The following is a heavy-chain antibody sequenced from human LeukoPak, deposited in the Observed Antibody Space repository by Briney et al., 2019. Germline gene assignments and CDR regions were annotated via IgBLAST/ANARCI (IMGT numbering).Heavy chain of an antibody. J-gene: IGHJ3*02. CDR3: ASSYGDYLAFDI. Sequence: PSGTLSLTCAVSGGSISSSNWWSWVRQPPGKGLEWIGETYHSGSTNYNPSLKSRVTISVDKSKNQFSLKLSSVTAADTAVYYCASSYGDYLAFDIWGQGTMVTVSS. D-gene: IGHD4-17*01. CDR1: GGSISSSNW. CDR2: TYHSGST. V-gene: IGHV4-4*02.